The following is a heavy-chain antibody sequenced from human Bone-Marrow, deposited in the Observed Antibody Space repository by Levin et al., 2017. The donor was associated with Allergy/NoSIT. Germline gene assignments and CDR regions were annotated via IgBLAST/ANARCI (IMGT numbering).Heavy chain of an antibody. J-gene: IGHJ4*02. CDR3: AILFRLTTAPCGDYGTPG. V-gene: IGHV1-2*06. D-gene: IGHD4-17*01. CDR2: INPNSGGT. CDR1: GYTFTGFY. Sequence: ASVKVSCKASGYTFTGFYMHWVRQAPGQGLEWMGRINPNSGGTDYAQKFQGRVTMTRDTSIRTVYMELSRLRSDDTALCYCAILFRLTTAPCGDYGTPGWGQGTLVTVSS.